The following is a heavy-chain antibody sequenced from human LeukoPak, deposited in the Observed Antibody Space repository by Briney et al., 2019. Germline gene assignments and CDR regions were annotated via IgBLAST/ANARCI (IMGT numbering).Heavy chain of an antibody. V-gene: IGHV3-23*01. Sequence: PGGSLRLSCAASGFTFSSYAMSWVRQAPGKGLEWVSAISGSGGSTYYADSVKGRFTISRDNSKNTLYLQMNSLRAEDTAVYYCAKAAAYSGYDQGRAFDIWGQGTMVTVSS. CDR3: AKAAAYSGYDQGRAFDI. CDR2: ISGSGGST. J-gene: IGHJ3*02. D-gene: IGHD5-12*01. CDR1: GFTFSSYA.